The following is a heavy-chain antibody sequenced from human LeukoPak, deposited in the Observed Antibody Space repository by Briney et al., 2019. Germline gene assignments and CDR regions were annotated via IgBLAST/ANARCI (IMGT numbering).Heavy chain of an antibody. D-gene: IGHD3-10*01. Sequence: HAGGSLRLSCAASGFTFSSYWMHWVRQTPGKGLVWLSRIIGDGSSTNYAESVEGRFTISRDNAKNTVYLQMNSLRDGDTAVYYCLRGGGSGSYGYFQHWGQGTLVTVSS. CDR3: LRGGGSGSYGYFQH. J-gene: IGHJ1*01. CDR1: GFTFSSYW. V-gene: IGHV3-74*01. CDR2: IIGDGSST.